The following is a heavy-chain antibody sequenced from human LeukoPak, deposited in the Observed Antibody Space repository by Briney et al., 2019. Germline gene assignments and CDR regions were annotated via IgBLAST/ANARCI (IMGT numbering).Heavy chain of an antibody. CDR1: GYTFTGYY. J-gene: IGHJ4*02. D-gene: IGHD3-22*01. CDR3: ARGYYYDSSGYYGGLDYFDY. V-gene: IGHV1-2*02. Sequence: GASVKVSCKASGYTFTGYYMHWVRQAPGQGLEWMGWINPNSGGTNYAQKFQGRVTMTRDTSISTAYMELSRLRSDDTAVYYCARGYYYDSSGYYGGLDYFDYWGQGTLVTVSS. CDR2: INPNSGGT.